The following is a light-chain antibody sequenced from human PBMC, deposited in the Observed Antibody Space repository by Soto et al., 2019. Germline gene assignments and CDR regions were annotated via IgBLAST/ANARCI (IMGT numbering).Light chain of an antibody. V-gene: IGLV7-46*01. Sequence: QAVVTQEPSLTVSPGGTVTLTCGSSTGAVTSGHYPYWFQQKPGQAPRTLIYDTSNKDSWTPARFSGSLLGGKAALTLSGAQPEDEAEYYCWLSYSGVYVFGTGTKVTVL. CDR2: DTS. CDR3: WLSYSGVYV. J-gene: IGLJ1*01. CDR1: TGAVTSGHY.